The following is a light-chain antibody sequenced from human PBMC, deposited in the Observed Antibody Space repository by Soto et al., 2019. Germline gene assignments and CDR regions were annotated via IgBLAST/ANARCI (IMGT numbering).Light chain of an antibody. Sequence: EIVLTQSPGTLSLSPGERATLSCRASQSVSSSYLAWYQQKPGQAPRLLIYGASRRATGIPDRFSGSGSGTDFTLTIIRLEPEDCAVYYCQQYGSSPLTFGGGTKVEIK. CDR3: QQYGSSPLT. CDR2: GAS. J-gene: IGKJ4*01. V-gene: IGKV3-20*01. CDR1: QSVSSSY.